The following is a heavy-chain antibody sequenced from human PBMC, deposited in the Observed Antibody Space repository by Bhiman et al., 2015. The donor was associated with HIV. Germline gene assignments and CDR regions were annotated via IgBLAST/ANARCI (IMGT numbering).Heavy chain of an antibody. D-gene: IGHD3-10*01. J-gene: IGHJ4*02. CDR2: ISYDGSNK. Sequence: QVQLVESGGGVVQPGRSLRLSCAASGFTFSSYAMHWVRQAPGKGLEWVAVISYDGSNKYYADSVKGRFTISRDNSKNTLYLQMNSLRAEDTAVYYCARVFHYGSGTYYKTSLDYWGQGTLVTVSS. CDR1: GFTFSSYA. CDR3: ARVFHYGSGTYYKTSLDY. V-gene: IGHV3-30*04.